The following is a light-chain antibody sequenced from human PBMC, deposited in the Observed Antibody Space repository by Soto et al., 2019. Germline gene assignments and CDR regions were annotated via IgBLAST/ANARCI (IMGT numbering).Light chain of an antibody. J-gene: IGKJ1*01. CDR2: AAS. CDR3: QQYHTDWT. V-gene: IGKV1-39*01. CDR1: QSISSY. Sequence: DIQMTQSPSSLSASVGDRVTITCRSSQSISSYLNWYQQKPGKAPKLLIFAASTLVRGVPSRFSGRGSGTEFALTISSLQADDYATFYCQQYHTDWTFGQGTKV.